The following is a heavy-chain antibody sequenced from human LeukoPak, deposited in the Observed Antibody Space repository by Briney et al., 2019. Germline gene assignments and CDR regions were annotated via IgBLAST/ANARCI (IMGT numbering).Heavy chain of an antibody. J-gene: IGHJ4*02. Sequence: AGGSLRLSCAASGFTFSSFWMTWVRQAPGKGLEWVANIKLDGSEKYYVDSVKGRFTVSRDNAKNSLYLQMNSLRAEDTAVYYCARISSISYYFDYWGLGTLVTVSS. CDR3: ARISSISYYFDY. V-gene: IGHV3-7*01. CDR2: IKLDGSEK. CDR1: GFTFSSFW.